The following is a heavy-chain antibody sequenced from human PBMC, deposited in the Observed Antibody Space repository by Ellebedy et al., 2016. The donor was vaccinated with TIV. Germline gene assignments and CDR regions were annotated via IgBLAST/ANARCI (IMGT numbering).Heavy chain of an antibody. CDR1: GFTFSDHY. CDR3: ATRLVYYYYYAMDV. V-gene: IGHV3-72*01. J-gene: IGHJ6*02. CDR2: TRNKANSYTT. D-gene: IGHD3-9*01. Sequence: GESLKISXAASGFTFSDHYMDWVRQAPGKGLEWVGRTRNKANSYTTEYAASVKGRFTISRDDSKNSLYLQMNSLKTEDTAVYYCATRLVYYYYYAMDVWGQGTTVTVSS.